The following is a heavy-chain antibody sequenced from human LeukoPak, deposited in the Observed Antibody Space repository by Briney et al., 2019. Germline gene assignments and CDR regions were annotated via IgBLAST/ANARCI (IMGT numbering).Heavy chain of an antibody. Sequence: DPGGSLRLSCAASGFTFSSYAMSWVRQAPGKGLEWVSAISGSGGSTYYADSVKGRFTISRDNSKNTLYLQMNSLRAEDTAVYYCAKVVLRYFDWTSDYYGMDVWGQGTTVTVSS. J-gene: IGHJ6*02. D-gene: IGHD3-9*01. CDR2: ISGSGGST. V-gene: IGHV3-23*01. CDR1: GFTFSSYA. CDR3: AKVVLRYFDWTSDYYGMDV.